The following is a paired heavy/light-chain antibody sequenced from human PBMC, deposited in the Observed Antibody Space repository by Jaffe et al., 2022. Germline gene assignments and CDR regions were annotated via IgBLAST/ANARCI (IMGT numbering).Light chain of an antibody. CDR3: QQSYSTPLT. V-gene: IGKV1-39*01. Sequence: IQMTQSPSSLSASVGDRVTITCRASQSIRSYLNWYQQKPGKAPKLLIYAASSLQSGVPSRFSGSGSGTDFTLTISSLQPEDLATYYCQQSYSTPLTFGGGTKVESK. J-gene: IGKJ4*01. CDR1: QSIRSY. CDR2: AAS.
Heavy chain of an antibody. CDR3: AKDMTYASGQGAVDY. CDR2: INYNSATM. D-gene: IGHD6-19*01. Sequence: EVQLVESGGGLVQPGRSLRLSCAASGFTFDDYAMHWVRQAPGKGLEWVSDINYNSATMAYADSVKGRFTISRDNAKNSLYLQMNSLRAEDTALYYCAKDMTYASGQGAVDYWGQGTLVIVSS. J-gene: IGHJ4*02. V-gene: IGHV3-9*01. CDR1: GFTFDDYA.